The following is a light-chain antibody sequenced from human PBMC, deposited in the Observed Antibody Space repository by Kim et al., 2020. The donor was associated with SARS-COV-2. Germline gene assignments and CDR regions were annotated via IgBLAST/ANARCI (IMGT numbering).Light chain of an antibody. J-gene: IGKJ2*01. V-gene: IGKV2-28*01. Sequence: EPASISCRSSQSLVYRNGYNYVVWYLQKPGHSPQLLIHLGSNRASGVPDRFSGSGSGTDFTLKISTVEAEDTGVYYCMQVLQTPYTFGQGTKLEI. CDR3: MQVLQTPYT. CDR1: QSLVYRNGYNY. CDR2: LGS.